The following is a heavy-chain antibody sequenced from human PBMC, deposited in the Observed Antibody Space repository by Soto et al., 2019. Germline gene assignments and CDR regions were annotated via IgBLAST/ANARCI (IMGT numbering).Heavy chain of an antibody. CDR1: GYTFTSYG. Sequence: QVQLVQSGAEVKKPGASVKVSCKASGYTFTSYGISWVRQAPGQGLEWMGWISAYNGNTNYAQKLQGRVTMTTDTSTSTAYMERRSLRSDDTAVYYCARDPAVAADYYGMDVWGQGTTVTVSS. J-gene: IGHJ6*02. CDR3: ARDPAVAADYYGMDV. V-gene: IGHV1-18*01. D-gene: IGHD6-19*01. CDR2: ISAYNGNT.